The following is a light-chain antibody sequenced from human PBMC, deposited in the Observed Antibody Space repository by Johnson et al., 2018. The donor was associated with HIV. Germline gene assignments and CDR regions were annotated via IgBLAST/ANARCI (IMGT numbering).Light chain of an antibody. J-gene: IGLJ1*01. CDR2: ENN. CDR1: SSNIGNNY. Sequence: QSVLTQPPSVSAAPGQKVTISCSGSSSNIGNNYVSWYQQLPGTAPKLLIYENNKRPSGIPDRFSGSKSGTSATLGITGLQTWDEADYYCGTWDSSLSAVYVFVTGTKVTVL. V-gene: IGLV1-51*02. CDR3: GTWDSSLSAVYV.